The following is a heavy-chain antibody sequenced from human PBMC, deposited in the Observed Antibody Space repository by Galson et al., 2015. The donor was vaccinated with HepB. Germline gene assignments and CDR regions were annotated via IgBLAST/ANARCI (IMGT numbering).Heavy chain of an antibody. CDR1: GFTFSSYA. D-gene: IGHD6-6*01. J-gene: IGHJ4*02. CDR3: TRGLAGRALDY. Sequence: SLRLSCAASGFTFSSYAMHWVRQAPGKGLEWVALISYDGSYKYYADSVKGRSTISRDNSNNTLYLQMNSLRAEDTSVYYCTRGLAGRALDYWGQGTLVTVSS. V-gene: IGHV3-30-3*01. CDR2: ISYDGSYK.